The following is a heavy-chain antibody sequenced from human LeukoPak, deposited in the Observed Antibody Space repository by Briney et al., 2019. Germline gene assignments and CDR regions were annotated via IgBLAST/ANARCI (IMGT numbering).Heavy chain of an antibody. V-gene: IGHV3-23*01. CDR1: GFTFSNYA. CDR2: MSGSGGST. D-gene: IGHD6-19*01. J-gene: IGHJ4*02. Sequence: GGSLRLSCAASGFTFSNYAMSWVRQAPGKGLEWVSSMSGSGGSTYYADSVKGRFTISRDNSKNTLYLQMNNLRAEDTALYYCANNRGQWLVPVDYWGQGTLVTVSS. CDR3: ANNRGQWLVPVDY.